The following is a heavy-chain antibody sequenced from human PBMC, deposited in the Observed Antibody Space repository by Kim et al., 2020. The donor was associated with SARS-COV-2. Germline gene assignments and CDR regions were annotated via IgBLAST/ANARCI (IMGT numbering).Heavy chain of an antibody. CDR1: GFTFSSYG. CDR2: IWYDGSNK. V-gene: IGHV3-33*01. CDR3: ARGRRSRPSTIFGVVMASPYYYYGMDV. D-gene: IGHD3-3*01. Sequence: GGSLRLSCAASGFTFSSYGMHWVRQAPGKGLEWVAVIWYDGSNKYYADSVKGRFTISRDNSKNTLYLQMNSLRAEDTAVYYCARGRRSRPSTIFGVVMASPYYYYGMDVWGQGTTVTVSS. J-gene: IGHJ6*02.